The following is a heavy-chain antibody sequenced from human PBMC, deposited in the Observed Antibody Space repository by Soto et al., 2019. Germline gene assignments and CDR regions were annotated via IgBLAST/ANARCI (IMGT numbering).Heavy chain of an antibody. D-gene: IGHD3-16*01. J-gene: IGHJ4*02. Sequence: GGSLRLSCAASGFTFSSYGMHWVRQAPGKGLEWVAVIWYDGSNKYYADSVKGRFTISRDNSKNTLYLQMNSLRAEDTAVYYCARAAYEWPDRYYFDYWGQGTLVTVSS. CDR1: GFTFSSYG. CDR2: IWYDGSNK. CDR3: ARAAYEWPDRYYFDY. V-gene: IGHV3-33*01.